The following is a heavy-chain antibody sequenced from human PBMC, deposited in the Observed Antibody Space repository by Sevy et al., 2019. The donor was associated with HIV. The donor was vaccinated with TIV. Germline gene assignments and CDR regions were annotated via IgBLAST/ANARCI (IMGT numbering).Heavy chain of an antibody. CDR3: ARGTRKDTDRPLNY. Sequence: ASVKVSCKASGYTFTSYDINWVRQATGQGLEWMGWMNPNRGNTGYAQKFQGRVNMTRNTSISTAYMELSSLRSEDTAVYYCARGTRKDTDRPLNYWGQRTLVTVSS. CDR1: GYTFTSYD. J-gene: IGHJ4*02. CDR2: MNPNRGNT. D-gene: IGHD5-18*01. V-gene: IGHV1-8*01.